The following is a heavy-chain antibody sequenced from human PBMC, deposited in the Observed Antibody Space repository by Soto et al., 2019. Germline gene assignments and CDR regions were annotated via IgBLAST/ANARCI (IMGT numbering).Heavy chain of an antibody. D-gene: IGHD2-15*01. J-gene: IGHJ4*02. CDR3: AKDGKLGDGYSYYFDY. CDR1: GFTFDDYT. V-gene: IGHV3-43*01. CDR2: ISLDGGST. Sequence: GGSLRLSCAASGFTFDDYTMHWVRQAPGKGLEWVSLISLDGGSTYYADSVKGRFTISRDNSKNSLYLQMNSLRTEDTALYYCAKDGKLGDGYSYYFDYWGQGTLVTVSS.